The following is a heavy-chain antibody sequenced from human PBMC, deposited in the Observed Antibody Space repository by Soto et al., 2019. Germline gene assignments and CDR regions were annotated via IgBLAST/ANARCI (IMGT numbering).Heavy chain of an antibody. D-gene: IGHD2-8*02. CDR3: AASGSTGGSCLNYYYYGLDV. CDR2: IYPGDSNT. J-gene: IGHJ6*02. Sequence: GESLKISCKASGYSFTSYWIGWVRQMPGKGLEWMGIIYPGDSNTRYSPSFQGQVTISADNSISTAYLQWSSLKASDTAMYYCAASGSTGGSCLNYYYYGLDVWGQGTTVTVSS. CDR1: GYSFTSYW. V-gene: IGHV5-51*01.